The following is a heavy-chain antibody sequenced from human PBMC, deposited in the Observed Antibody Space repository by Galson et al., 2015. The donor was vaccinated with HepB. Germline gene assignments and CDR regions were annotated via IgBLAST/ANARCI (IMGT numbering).Heavy chain of an antibody. CDR2: IYYSGST. CDR1: GGSISSYY. CDR3: ARLNRWLVSFDY. Sequence: ETLSLTCTVSGGSISSYYWSWIRQPPGKGLEWIGYIYYSGSTNYNPSLKSRVTISVDTSKNQFSLKLRSVTAADTAVYYCARLNRWLVSFDYWGQGTLVTVSS. J-gene: IGHJ4*02. D-gene: IGHD6-19*01. V-gene: IGHV4-59*01.